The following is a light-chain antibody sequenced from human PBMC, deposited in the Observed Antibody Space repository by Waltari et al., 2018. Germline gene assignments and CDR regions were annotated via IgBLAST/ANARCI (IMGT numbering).Light chain of an antibody. CDR2: GAT. Sequence: IVLTQSPGTLYLSPGERATLSCRASQSVSSSYLAWYQQKRGQGPRLLIYGATRRATGIPDRCSGSGSGTDFTLTISRLEPEDFAVYYCQQYGTSPFTIGPGTKVDIK. V-gene: IGKV3-20*01. CDR3: QQYGTSPFT. J-gene: IGKJ3*01. CDR1: QSVSSSY.